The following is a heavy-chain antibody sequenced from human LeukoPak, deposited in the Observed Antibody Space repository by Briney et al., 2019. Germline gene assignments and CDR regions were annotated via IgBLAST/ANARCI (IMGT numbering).Heavy chain of an antibody. CDR3: AKDWDYNFWSNYDH. V-gene: IGHV3-30*02. Sequence: GGSLRLSCATSGFSFSKYGMHWVRQAPGKGLEWVAYIRYDGSDKHYGDSVKGRFTISRDDSKNTLYLQMSSLRAEDTAVYYCAKDWDYNFWSNYDHWGQGILVTVSS. J-gene: IGHJ4*02. CDR2: IRYDGSDK. CDR1: GFSFSKYG. D-gene: IGHD3-3*01.